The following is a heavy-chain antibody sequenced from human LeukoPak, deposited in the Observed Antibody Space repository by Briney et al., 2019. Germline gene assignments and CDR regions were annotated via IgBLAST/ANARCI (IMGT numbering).Heavy chain of an antibody. D-gene: IGHD3-10*01. CDR3: AREVLLWFGELGHFDY. V-gene: IGHV4-59*12. J-gene: IGHJ4*02. CDR1: GGSFSGYY. CDR2: IYYSGTT. Sequence: PSETLSLTCAVYGGSFSGYYWSWIRQPPGKGLEWIGYIYYSGTTNYNPSLKSRVTMSVDTSKNQFSLKLSSVTAADTAVYYCAREVLLWFGELGHFDYWGQGTLVTVSS.